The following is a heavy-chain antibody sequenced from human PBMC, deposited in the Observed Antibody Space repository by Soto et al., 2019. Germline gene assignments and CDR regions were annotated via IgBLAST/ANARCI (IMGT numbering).Heavy chain of an antibody. CDR3: ARVPNPFPLKIGHEDAFAF. V-gene: IGHV6-1*01. CDR1: GDSVSSKSAA. Sequence: QVQLQQSGPGLVKSSQTLSLTCAISGDSVSSKSAAWNWIRQSPSRGLEWLGRTYYRSKWYNDYPVSVKSLITINPFTSRNQFSLQLNAVTPEDTAVYYCARVPNPFPLKIGHEDAFAFWGQGTMVTVSS. J-gene: IGHJ3*01. CDR2: TYYRSKWYN.